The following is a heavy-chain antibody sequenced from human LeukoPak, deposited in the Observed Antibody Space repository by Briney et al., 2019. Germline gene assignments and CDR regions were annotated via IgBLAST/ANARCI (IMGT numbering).Heavy chain of an antibody. V-gene: IGHV1-2*04. CDR2: INPNSGGT. D-gene: IGHD5-24*01. CDR3: AREGDGYNWFDY. CDR1: GYTFTGYY. J-gene: IGHJ4*02. Sequence: ASVKVSCKASGYTFTGYYMHWVRQAPGQGLEWMGWINPNSGGTNYAQKFQGWVTMTRDTSISTAYMELSSLRSEDTAVYYCAREGDGYNWFDYWGQGTLVTVSS.